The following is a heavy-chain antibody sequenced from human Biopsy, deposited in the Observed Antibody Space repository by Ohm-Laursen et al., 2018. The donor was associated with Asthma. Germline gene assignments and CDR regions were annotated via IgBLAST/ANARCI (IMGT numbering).Heavy chain of an antibody. D-gene: IGHD2-21*02. CDR2: ISAYNGAT. Sequence: SVKVSCKASGFPLIDYGLTWVRQAPGQGLEWLGWISAYNGATNFAQKFQGRFTMTTETSTNTAFMELRRLKSDDSAVYFCARGLGDLDSWGQGSLVIVSS. V-gene: IGHV1-18*01. CDR1: GFPLIDYG. J-gene: IGHJ4*02. CDR3: ARGLGDLDS.